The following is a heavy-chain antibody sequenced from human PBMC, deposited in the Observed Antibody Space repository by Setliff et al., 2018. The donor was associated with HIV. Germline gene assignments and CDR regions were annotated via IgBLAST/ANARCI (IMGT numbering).Heavy chain of an antibody. D-gene: IGHD6-19*01. CDR1: GGTFSSYA. Sequence: SVKVSCKASGGTFSSYAISWVRQAPGQGLEWMGGIIPIVGRVNYAQKFEARLTITADTSTNTAYMELSNLGSEDTAIYYCARATTRSYNSVWGQGTLVTVSS. J-gene: IGHJ4*02. CDR2: IIPIVGRV. V-gene: IGHV1-69*10. CDR3: ARATTRSYNSV.